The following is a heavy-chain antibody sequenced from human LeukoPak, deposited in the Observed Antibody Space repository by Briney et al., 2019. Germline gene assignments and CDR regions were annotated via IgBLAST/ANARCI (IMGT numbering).Heavy chain of an antibody. CDR2: IHHSGET. Sequence: PSETLSLTCSVSGASINSHWWSWIRRPPGGGVEWSADIHHSGETNYNPTLKSRVTISLDTSKNHVSLMLTSVTAADTAVYFCATHVLFDSNHYSYWFDPWGQGTLVTVSS. V-gene: IGHV4-59*08. CDR1: GASINSHW. CDR3: ATHVLFDSNHYSYWFDP. J-gene: IGHJ5*02. D-gene: IGHD5/OR15-5a*01.